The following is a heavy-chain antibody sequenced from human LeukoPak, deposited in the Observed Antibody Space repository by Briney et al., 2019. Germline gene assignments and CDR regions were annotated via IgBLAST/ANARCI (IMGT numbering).Heavy chain of an antibody. Sequence: TGGSLRLSCAASGFTLSSYSINWVRQAPGKGLEWVSSISSTSSYIYYADSVKGRFTISRDNAKNSLYLQMNSLRAEDTAVYYCAREVAVAFDSWGQGTLVTVSS. D-gene: IGHD6-19*01. V-gene: IGHV3-21*01. CDR1: GFTLSSYS. CDR2: ISSTSSYI. J-gene: IGHJ4*02. CDR3: AREVAVAFDS.